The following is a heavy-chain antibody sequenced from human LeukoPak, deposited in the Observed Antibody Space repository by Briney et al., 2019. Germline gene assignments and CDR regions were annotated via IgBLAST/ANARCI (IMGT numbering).Heavy chain of an antibody. J-gene: IGHJ6*02. D-gene: IGHD2-2*01. CDR1: GYTFTSYY. V-gene: IGHV1-46*01. Sequence: ASVRVSCKASGYTFTSYYMHWVRQAPGQGLEWMGIINPSGGSTSYAQKFQGRVTMTRDTSTSTVYMELSSLRSEDTAVYYCAISGYCSSTSCSYYYGMDVWGQGTTVTVSS. CDR2: INPSGGST. CDR3: AISGYCSSTSCSYYYGMDV.